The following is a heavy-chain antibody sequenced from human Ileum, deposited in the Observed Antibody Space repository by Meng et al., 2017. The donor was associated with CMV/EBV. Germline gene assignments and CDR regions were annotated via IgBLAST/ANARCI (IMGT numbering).Heavy chain of an antibody. D-gene: IGHD3-3*01. CDR1: EYTFTSYD. CDR3: ARALKYYDFCSVTACPWFDP. V-gene: IGHV1-8*01. Sequence: ASVKVSCKASEYTFTSYDINWVRQAPGQGLEWMGWMNPDTGNTGYAQKFQGRVTMTRNTSINTAYMELSSLSSEDTAAYYCARALKYYDFCSVTACPWFDPWGQGTLVTVSS. CDR2: MNPDTGNT. J-gene: IGHJ5*02.